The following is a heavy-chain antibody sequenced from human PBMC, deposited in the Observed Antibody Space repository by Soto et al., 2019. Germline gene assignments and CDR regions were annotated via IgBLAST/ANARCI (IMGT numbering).Heavy chain of an antibody. J-gene: IGHJ4*02. V-gene: IGHV4-39*01. CDR1: GGSISSSSYY. CDR3: ARQRAYYYDSSGYSNNRFVDY. CDR2: IYYSGST. Sequence: QLQLQESGPGLVKPSETLSLTCTVSGGSISSSSYYWGWIRQPPGKGLEWIGSIYYSGSTYYNPSLKSRVTISVDTSTTQVSLKLSSVTAADTPVYYCARQRAYYYDSSGYSNNRFVDYWGQGTLVTVSS. D-gene: IGHD3-22*01.